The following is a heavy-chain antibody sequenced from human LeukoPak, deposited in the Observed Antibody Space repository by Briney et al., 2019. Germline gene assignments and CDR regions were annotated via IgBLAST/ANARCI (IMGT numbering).Heavy chain of an antibody. Sequence: QPGGSLRLSCAASGFTFSSYWMSWVRQAPGKGLEWVANIKQDGSEKYYVDSVKGRFTISRDNAKNSLYLQMNSLRAEDTAVYYCAGLNYYGSGSYYRYWGQGTLVTVSS. V-gene: IGHV3-7*01. CDR1: GFTFSSYW. CDR2: IKQDGSEK. CDR3: AGLNYYGSGSYYRY. D-gene: IGHD3-10*01. J-gene: IGHJ4*02.